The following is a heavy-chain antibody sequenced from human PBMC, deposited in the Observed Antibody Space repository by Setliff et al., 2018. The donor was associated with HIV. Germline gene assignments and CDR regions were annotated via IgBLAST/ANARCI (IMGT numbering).Heavy chain of an antibody. J-gene: IGHJ5*02. Sequence: ASVKVSCKVSGYTLTEFSMHWVRQAPGKGLEWMGGFNPEDVETIYAQRFQGRVIMTEETSSDTAYMELRSLRSEDTAVYYCARDEVVVVAANPYNWFDPWGQGTLVTVSS. CDR2: FNPEDVET. CDR1: GYTLTEFS. D-gene: IGHD2-15*01. V-gene: IGHV1-24*01. CDR3: ARDEVVVVAANPYNWFDP.